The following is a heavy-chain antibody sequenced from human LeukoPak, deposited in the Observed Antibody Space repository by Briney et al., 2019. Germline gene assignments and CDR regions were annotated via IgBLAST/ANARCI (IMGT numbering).Heavy chain of an antibody. J-gene: IGHJ4*02. V-gene: IGHV3-72*01. CDR3: ARDAAAGNWKLDY. Sequence: GVFLRLSCAASGFTFSDYYMDWVRQAPGTGLEWVCRTRNNANSYTTEYAASVKGGFTISRDDSKNSLYLQMNSLKTEDTAVYYCARDAAAGNWKLDYWGQGTLVTVSS. CDR1: GFTFSDYY. D-gene: IGHD6-13*01. CDR2: TRNNANSYTT.